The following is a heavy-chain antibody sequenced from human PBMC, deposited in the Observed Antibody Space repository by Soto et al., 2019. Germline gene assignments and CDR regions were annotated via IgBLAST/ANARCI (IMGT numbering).Heavy chain of an antibody. D-gene: IGHD3-22*01. V-gene: IGHV1-69*13. CDR1: GGTFSSYA. Sequence: SVKVSCKASGGTFSSYAISWVRQAPGQGLEWMGGIIPIFGTANYAQKFQGRVTITADESTSTAYMEMSSLRSEDTAVYYCARVCLTQYYYDSSGYRDAFDIWGQGTMVTVSS. CDR2: IIPIFGTA. J-gene: IGHJ3*02. CDR3: ARVCLTQYYYDSSGYRDAFDI.